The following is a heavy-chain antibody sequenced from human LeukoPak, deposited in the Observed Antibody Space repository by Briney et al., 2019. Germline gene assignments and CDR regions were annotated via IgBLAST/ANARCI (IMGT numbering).Heavy chain of an antibody. CDR2: IYSGGST. CDR3: ARIITMVRGVPGDY. D-gene: IGHD3-10*01. V-gene: IGHV3-66*01. Sequence: HPGGSLRLSCAASGFTVSSNHMSWVRQAPGKGLEWVSVIYSGGSTYYADSVKGRFTISRDNSKNTLYLQMNSLRAEDTAVYYCARIITMVRGVPGDYWGQGTLVTVSS. CDR1: GFTVSSNH. J-gene: IGHJ4*02.